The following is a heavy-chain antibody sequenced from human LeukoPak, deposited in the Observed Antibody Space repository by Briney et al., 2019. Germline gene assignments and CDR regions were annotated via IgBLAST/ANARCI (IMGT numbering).Heavy chain of an antibody. CDR2: INSRTDGRTT. CDR1: GFTFRNAG. Sequence: GGSLRLSCAASGFTFRNAGMSWVRQAPGTGLEWVGRINSRTDGRTTDYAAPVKGMFTISRNDSKNTLYLQMNSLKTEDTAVYYCTAHSYCDYWGQGTLVTVSA. V-gene: IGHV3-15*01. CDR3: TAHSYCDY. J-gene: IGHJ4*02.